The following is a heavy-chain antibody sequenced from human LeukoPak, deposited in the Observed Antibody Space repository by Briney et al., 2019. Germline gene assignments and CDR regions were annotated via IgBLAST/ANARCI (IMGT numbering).Heavy chain of an antibody. CDR2: INPDDGST. V-gene: IGHV1-46*01. CDR3: ARLVFIRGAIDY. Sequence: ASVKVSCKASGYTFTSYYLHWVRQAPGQGLEWMGIINPDDGSTTYAQKFQGRVTMTRDTSTSTVYMELRSLRSEDTAVYYCARLVFIRGAIDYWGQGTLVTVSS. J-gene: IGHJ4*02. D-gene: IGHD3-10*01. CDR1: GYTFTSYY.